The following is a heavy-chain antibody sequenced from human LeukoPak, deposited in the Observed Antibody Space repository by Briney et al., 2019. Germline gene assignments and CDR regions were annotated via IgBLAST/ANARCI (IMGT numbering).Heavy chain of an antibody. J-gene: IGHJ4*02. CDR2: ISSSSSYI. V-gene: IGHV3-21*01. D-gene: IGHD2-2*01. CDR1: GFTFSSYG. CDR3: ARVRYCSSTSCPIDY. Sequence: GGSLRLSCAASGFTFSSYGMNWVRQAPGKGLEWVSSISSSSSYIYYADSVKGRFTISRDNAKNSLYLQMNSLRAEDTAVYYCARVRYCSSTSCPIDYWGQGTLVTVSS.